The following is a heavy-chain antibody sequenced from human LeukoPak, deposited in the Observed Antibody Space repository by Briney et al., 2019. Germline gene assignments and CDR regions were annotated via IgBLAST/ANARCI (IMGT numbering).Heavy chain of an antibody. CDR3: VNSGFDP. CDR1: GFTFSSYG. V-gene: IGHV3-30*02. D-gene: IGHD3-10*01. CDR2: IHYDGTNE. Sequence: GGSLRLSCAASGFTFSSYGMHWVRQAPGKGLEWVAFIHYDGTNEYHADSVKGRFTISRDNFENTLSLQMNGLRVEDTALYYCVNSGFDPWGQGTLVTVSS. J-gene: IGHJ5*02.